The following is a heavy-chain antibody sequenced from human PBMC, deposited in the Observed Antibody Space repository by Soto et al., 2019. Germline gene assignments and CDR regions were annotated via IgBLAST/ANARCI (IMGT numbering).Heavy chain of an antibody. CDR1: GGTLSSYT. CDR3: ARDKGYCSDTSRPDFDY. Sequence: QVQLVQSGAEVKKPGSSVKVSCKASGGTLSSYTFSWVRQAPGQGLEWMGRVIPNLGVTNYAKKFQGRFTIVVDTSTSTASMELHTRIHEDTAVYYCARDKGYCSDTSRPDFDYWGQGTLVTVSS. D-gene: IGHD2-15*01. CDR2: VIPNLGVT. J-gene: IGHJ4*02. V-gene: IGHV1-69*08.